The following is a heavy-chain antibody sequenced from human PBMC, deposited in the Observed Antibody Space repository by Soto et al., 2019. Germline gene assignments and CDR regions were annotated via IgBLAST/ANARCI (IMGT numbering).Heavy chain of an antibody. V-gene: IGHV3-21*04. J-gene: IGHJ4*02. D-gene: IGHD1-1*01. Sequence: GGSLRLSCAASGFTFSSYSMNWVRQAPGKGLEWVSSISSSSSTIYYADSVKGRFTISRDNAKNSLYLQMNSLRAEDTAVYYCARGPVMEADQIDYWGQGTLVTVSS. CDR3: ARGPVMEADQIDY. CDR1: GFTFSSYS. CDR2: ISSSSSTI.